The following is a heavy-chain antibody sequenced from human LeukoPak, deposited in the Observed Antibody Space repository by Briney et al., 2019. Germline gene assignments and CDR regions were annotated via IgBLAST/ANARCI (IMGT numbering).Heavy chain of an antibody. J-gene: IGHJ4*02. D-gene: IGHD2-2*01. CDR2: IWYDGSNM. Sequence: PGWSLRLSCTASGFTFSRYGMHWVRQAPGKGLEWVAMIWYDGSNMYYADSVKGRFTISRDNSKNTVFLQMNSLRAEDTGVYYSARGGCARSSCYDNWGQGTLVTVSS. CDR3: ARGGCARSSCYDN. V-gene: IGHV3-33*01. CDR1: GFTFSRYG.